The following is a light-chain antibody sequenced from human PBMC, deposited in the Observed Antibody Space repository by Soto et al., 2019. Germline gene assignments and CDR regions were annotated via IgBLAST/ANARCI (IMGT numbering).Light chain of an antibody. CDR1: QSISSNY. J-gene: IGKJ1*01. CDR3: QQYRSSPGK. CDR2: GAS. Sequence: NVLTQSPGTLSLSPGEGATLSCRASQSISSNYLAWYHQKPGQAPRLLIYGASSRATDIPDRFRGSGSGRDVVLNISRLEPEESGMYYCQQYRSSPGKLGQGTTGDIK. V-gene: IGKV3-20*01.